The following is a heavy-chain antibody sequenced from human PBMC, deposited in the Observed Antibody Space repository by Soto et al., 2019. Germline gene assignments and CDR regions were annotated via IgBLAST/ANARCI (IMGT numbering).Heavy chain of an antibody. CDR3: AKDIITSPLDDIVVVPAAGGYYYYGMDV. CDR2: ISGSGGST. D-gene: IGHD2-2*01. Sequence: HPGGSLRLSCAASGFTFSSYAMSWVRQAPGKGLEWVSAISGSGGSTYYADSVKGRFTISRDNSKNTLYLQMNSLRAEDTAVYYCAKDIITSPLDDIVVVPAAGGYYYYGMDVWGQGTTVTVSS. CDR1: GFTFSSYA. V-gene: IGHV3-23*01. J-gene: IGHJ6*02.